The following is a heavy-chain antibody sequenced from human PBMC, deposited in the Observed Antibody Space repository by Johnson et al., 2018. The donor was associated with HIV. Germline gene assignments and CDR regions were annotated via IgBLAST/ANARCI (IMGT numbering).Heavy chain of an antibody. CDR3: ARYYDYVWGNPATHDAFDI. V-gene: IGHV3-53*01. CDR2: IYSGGST. J-gene: IGHJ3*02. D-gene: IGHD3-16*01. CDR1: WFTVSSNY. Sequence: VQLVESGGGLIQPGGSLRLSCAASWFTVSSNYMSWVRQAPGKGLEWVSVIYSGGSTYYAYSVKGRFTISRDNSKNTLYLQMNSLRAEDTAVYYCARYYDYVWGNPATHDAFDIWGQGTMVTVSS.